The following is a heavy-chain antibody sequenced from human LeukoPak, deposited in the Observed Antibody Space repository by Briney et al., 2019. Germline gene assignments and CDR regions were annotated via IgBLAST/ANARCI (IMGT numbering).Heavy chain of an antibody. CDR2: ISWNSGSI. J-gene: IGHJ4*02. CDR1: GFTFDDYA. CDR3: AKGPAGNYGSGSYPDY. D-gene: IGHD3-10*01. V-gene: IGHV3-9*01. Sequence: GGSLRLSCAASGFTFDDYAMHWVRQAPGKGLEWVSGISWNSGSIGYADSVKGRFTISRDNAKNSLYLQMNGLRAEDTALYYCAKGPAGNYGSGSYPDYWGQGTLVTVSS.